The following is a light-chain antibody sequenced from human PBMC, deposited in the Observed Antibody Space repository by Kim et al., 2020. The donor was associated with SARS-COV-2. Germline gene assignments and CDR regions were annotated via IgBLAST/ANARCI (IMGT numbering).Light chain of an antibody. V-gene: IGLV3-21*04. Sequence: PGKTARITCGGNNIGSKSVHWYQQKPGQAPVLVIYYDSDRPSGIPERFSGSNSGNTATLTISRVEAGDEADYYCQVWDSSSDLRVFGGGTQLTVL. CDR3: QVWDSSSDLRV. CDR1: NIGSKS. J-gene: IGLJ3*02. CDR2: YDS.